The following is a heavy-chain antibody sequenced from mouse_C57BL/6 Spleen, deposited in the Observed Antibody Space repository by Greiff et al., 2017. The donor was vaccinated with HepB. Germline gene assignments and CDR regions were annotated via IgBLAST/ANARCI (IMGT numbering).Heavy chain of an antibody. D-gene: IGHD1-1*01. Sequence: EVQLQQSGTVLARPGASVKMSCKTSGYTFTSYWMHWVKQRPGQGLEWIGAIYPGNSDTSYNQKFKGKAKLTAVTSASTAYMELCSLTNEDSAVYNCTKVYGSGYDWFAYWGQGTLVTVSA. CDR1: GYTFTSYW. CDR2: IYPGNSDT. J-gene: IGHJ3*01. V-gene: IGHV1-5*01. CDR3: TKVYGSGYDWFAY.